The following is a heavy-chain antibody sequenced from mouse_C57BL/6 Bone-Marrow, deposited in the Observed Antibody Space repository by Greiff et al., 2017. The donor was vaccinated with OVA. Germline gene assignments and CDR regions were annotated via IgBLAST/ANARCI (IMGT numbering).Heavy chain of an antibody. CDR1: GFNIKDDY. Sequence: VQLQQSGAELVRPGASVKLSCTASGFNIKDDYMHWVKQRPEQGLEWIGWIDPENGDTEYASKFQGKATITADTSSNTAYLQLSSLTSEDTAVYYCTTTAFPTVDYWGQGTTLTVSS. D-gene: IGHD1-1*01. V-gene: IGHV14-4*01. CDR2: IDPENGDT. CDR3: TTTAFPTVDY. J-gene: IGHJ2*01.